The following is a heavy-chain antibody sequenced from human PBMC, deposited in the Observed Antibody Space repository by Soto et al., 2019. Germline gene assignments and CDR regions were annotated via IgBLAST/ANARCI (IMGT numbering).Heavy chain of an antibody. V-gene: IGHV1-18*01. D-gene: IGHD6-13*01. CDR1: GGTFSSYA. J-gene: IGHJ6*02. Sequence: ASVKVSCKASGGTFSSYAISWVRQAPGQGLEWMGWISAYNGNTNYAQKLQGRVTMTTDTSTSTAYMELRSLRSDDTAVYYCARVAAAGPYYYYGMDVWGQGTTVTVSS. CDR3: ARVAAAGPYYYYGMDV. CDR2: ISAYNGNT.